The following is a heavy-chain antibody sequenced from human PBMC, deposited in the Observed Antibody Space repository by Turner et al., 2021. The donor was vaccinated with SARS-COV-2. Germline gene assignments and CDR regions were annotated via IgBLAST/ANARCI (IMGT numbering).Heavy chain of an antibody. CDR3: ARDREDCSSTSCYEAN. Sequence: QVQLVESGGGVVQPGRSLRLSCVASGFTFSSYAMHWVRQAPGKGLEWVAVISYDGSNKYYADSVKGRFTISRDNSKNTLYLQMNSLRAEDMAVYYCARDREDCSSTSCYEANWGQGTLVTVSS. V-gene: IGHV3-30-3*01. CDR2: ISYDGSNK. J-gene: IGHJ4*02. CDR1: GFTFSSYA. D-gene: IGHD2-2*01.